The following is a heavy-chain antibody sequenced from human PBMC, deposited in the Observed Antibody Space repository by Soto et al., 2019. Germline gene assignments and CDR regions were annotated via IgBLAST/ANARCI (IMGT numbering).Heavy chain of an antibody. CDR3: AGWGRTYYYYYMDV. V-gene: IGHV4-59*01. J-gene: IGHJ6*03. Sequence: SETLSLTCTVSGGSISSYYWSWIRQPPGKGLEWIGYIYYSGSTNYNPSLKSRVTISVDTSKNQFSLKLSSVTAADTAVYYCAGWGRTYYYYYMDVWGKGTTVTV. CDR2: IYYSGST. D-gene: IGHD7-27*01. CDR1: GGSISSYY.